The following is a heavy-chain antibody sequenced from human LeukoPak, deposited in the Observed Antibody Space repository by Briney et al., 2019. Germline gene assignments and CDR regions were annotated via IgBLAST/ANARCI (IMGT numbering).Heavy chain of an antibody. J-gene: IGHJ4*02. CDR3: ARAKGIAYRFDY. CDR1: GGTFSSYA. D-gene: IGHD6-13*01. Sequence: SVKVSCEASGGTFSSYAISWVRQAPGQGLEWMGRIIPIFGTANYAQKFQGRVTITTDESTSTAYMELSSLRSEDTAVYYCARAKGIAYRFDYWGQGTLVTVSS. V-gene: IGHV1-69*05. CDR2: IIPIFGTA.